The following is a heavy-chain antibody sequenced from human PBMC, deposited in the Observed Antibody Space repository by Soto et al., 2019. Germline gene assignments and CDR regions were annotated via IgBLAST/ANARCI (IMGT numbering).Heavy chain of an antibody. CDR2: ISVSGDTT. CDR3: AKNRNTGVAGTSCWFGP. V-gene: IGHV3-23*01. CDR1: GFTFSNYD. D-gene: IGHD6-19*01. J-gene: IGHJ5*02. Sequence: GGSLRLSCAASGFTFSNYDMSWVRQAPGKGLEWVSAISVSGDTTYYADSVKGRFTISRDNSKDTLYLQMNTLRAEDTAVYYCAKNRNTGVAGTSCWFGPWGQGTLVTVSS.